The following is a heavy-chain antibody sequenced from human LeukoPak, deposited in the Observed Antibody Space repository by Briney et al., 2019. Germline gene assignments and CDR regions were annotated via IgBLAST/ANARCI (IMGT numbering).Heavy chain of an antibody. Sequence: PETLSLTCTVSGGSISSYFWSWIRQPPGTGLKCFGYIYYKWSINYDPSLKSRVTIAVDKSKNQFSLKLSSVTAADTAVYYCARIGTTGGVFDAFDIWGQGTMVTVSS. D-gene: IGHD1-1*01. V-gene: IGHV4-59*08. J-gene: IGHJ3*02. CDR3: ARIGTTGGVFDAFDI. CDR1: GGSISSYF. CDR2: IYYKWSI.